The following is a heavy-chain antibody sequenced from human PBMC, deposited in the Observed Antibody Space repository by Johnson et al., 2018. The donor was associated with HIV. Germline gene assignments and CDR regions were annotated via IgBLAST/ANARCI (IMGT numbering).Heavy chain of an antibody. V-gene: IGHV3-7*02. J-gene: IGHJ3*02. CDR1: GFTFSSYW. D-gene: IGHD7-27*01. CDR2: IKQDGSEK. CDR3: ARQLATGDDAFDI. Sequence: EQLVESGGGLVQPGGSLRLSCAASGFTFSSYWMSWVRQATGKGLEWVANIKQDGSEKNYVDSVKGRFTISRDNAKNSLYLQMNSLRAEDTAVYYCARQLATGDDAFDIWGQGTMVTVSS.